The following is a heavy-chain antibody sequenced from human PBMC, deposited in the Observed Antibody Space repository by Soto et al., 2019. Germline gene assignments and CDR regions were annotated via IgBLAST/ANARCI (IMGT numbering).Heavy chain of an antibody. CDR1: GGSFSGYY. Sequence: QVPLQQWGAGLLKPSETLSLTCAVYGGSFSGYYWSWVRQPPGKGLEWIGEINHSGSTNYNPSLKSRVNISVDTSKSQFSPKLSSVTAADTAVYYCATRYCSGGSCYIDYWGQGTPVTVSS. CDR3: ATRYCSGGSCYIDY. V-gene: IGHV4-34*01. D-gene: IGHD2-15*01. J-gene: IGHJ4*02. CDR2: INHSGST.